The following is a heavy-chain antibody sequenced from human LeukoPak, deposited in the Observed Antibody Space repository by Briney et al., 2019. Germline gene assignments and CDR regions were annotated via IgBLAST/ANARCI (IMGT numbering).Heavy chain of an antibody. V-gene: IGHV4-39*01. Sequence: PSETLSLTCSVSGASTTNSRYYWVWIRQPPGRGLEWIGSVSYKGVTYYGSSFRSRFAISIDTSRDQFSLSLASVTAADTAVYYCATLTMSGLGIIPPASWGQGTLVTVSS. CDR1: GASTTNSRYY. D-gene: IGHD3/OR15-3a*01. CDR3: ATLTMSGLGIIPPAS. CDR2: VSYKGVT. J-gene: IGHJ5*02.